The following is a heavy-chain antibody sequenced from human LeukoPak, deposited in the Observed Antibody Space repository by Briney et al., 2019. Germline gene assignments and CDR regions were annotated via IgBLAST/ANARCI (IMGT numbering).Heavy chain of an antibody. V-gene: IGHV4-38-2*02. CDR1: GYSIRSGHY. Sequence: TSETLSLTCTVSGYSIRSGHYWGWIRQPPGKGLEWIGNIFHSENTYYNLSLKSRVTISLDTSKNHFSLKVSSVTAADTAVYYCAREYLEYGSGNDYFDYWGQGTLVTVSS. D-gene: IGHD3-10*01. J-gene: IGHJ4*02. CDR2: IFHSENT. CDR3: AREYLEYGSGNDYFDY.